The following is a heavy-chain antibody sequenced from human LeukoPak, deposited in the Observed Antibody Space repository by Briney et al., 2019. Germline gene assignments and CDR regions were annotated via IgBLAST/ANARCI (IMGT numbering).Heavy chain of an antibody. V-gene: IGHV3-21*01. Sequence: GGSLRLSCAASGFTFSSYSMNWVRQAPGKGLEWVSSISSSSSYIYYADSVKGRFTISRDNAKNSLYLQMNSLRAEDTAVYYCARSITMIVVALDAFDIWGQGTMVTVSS. CDR1: GFTFSSYS. CDR2: ISSSSSYI. D-gene: IGHD3-22*01. J-gene: IGHJ3*02. CDR3: ARSITMIVVALDAFDI.